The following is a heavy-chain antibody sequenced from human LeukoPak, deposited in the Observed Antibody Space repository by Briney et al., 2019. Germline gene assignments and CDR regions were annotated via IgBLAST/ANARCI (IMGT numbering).Heavy chain of an antibody. CDR2: ITGISDI. V-gene: IGHV3-69-1*02. CDR3: ARAIRF. D-gene: IGHD3-3*01. J-gene: IGHJ4*02. CDR1: GFTFSDYS. Sequence: GGSLRLSCTASGFTFSDYSVNWVRQAPGKGLEWVSCITGISDIYYADSVKGRFTISRDNAKNSVYLQMNSLRAEDTGIYYCARAIRFWGQGTLVTVSS.